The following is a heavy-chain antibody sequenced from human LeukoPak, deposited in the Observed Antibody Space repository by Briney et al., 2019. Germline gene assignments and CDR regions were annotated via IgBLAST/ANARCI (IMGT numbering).Heavy chain of an antibody. CDR1: GGSISSSSFY. J-gene: IGHJ4*02. V-gene: IGHV4-39*07. D-gene: IGHD7-27*01. Sequence: SETLSLTCTVSGGSISSSSFYWGWIRQPPGKGLEWIGSIYYSGSTYYNPSLKSRVTISVDTSKNQFSLKLSSVTAADTAVYYCARVHWGGARAFDYWGQGTLVTVSS. CDR3: ARVHWGGARAFDY. CDR2: IYYSGST.